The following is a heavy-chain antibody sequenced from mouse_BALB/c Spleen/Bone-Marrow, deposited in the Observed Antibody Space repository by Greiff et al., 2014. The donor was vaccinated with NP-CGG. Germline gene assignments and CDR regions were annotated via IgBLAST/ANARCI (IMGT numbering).Heavy chain of an antibody. CDR3: ARQYGNYFDY. CDR1: GYAFSSYW. V-gene: IGHV1-80*01. CDR2: IYPGDGDT. Sequence: QVQLQQPGAELVRPGSSVKISCKASGYAFSSYWMNWVKQRPGQGLEWIGQIYPGDGDTNYNGKFKGKATVTADKSSSTAYMQLSRLTAEDVAVYFCARQYGNYFDYWGQGTTLTVSA. D-gene: IGHD2-10*02. J-gene: IGHJ2*01.